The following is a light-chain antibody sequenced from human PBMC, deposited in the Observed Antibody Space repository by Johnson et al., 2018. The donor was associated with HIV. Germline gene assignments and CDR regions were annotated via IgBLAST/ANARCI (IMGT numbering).Light chain of an antibody. CDR3: GKWDTSLTTGGV. V-gene: IGLV1-51*02. CDR1: TSTIGNNF. CDR2: KNT. J-gene: IGLJ1*01. Sequence: QSVLTQPPSVSAAPGQKVTISCSGNTSTIGNNFVSWYQLLPGTAPKLLIYKNTQRPSGIPDRFSGSKSATSATLGITGLQTGDEADYYCGKWDTSLTTGGVFGAGTKVTVL.